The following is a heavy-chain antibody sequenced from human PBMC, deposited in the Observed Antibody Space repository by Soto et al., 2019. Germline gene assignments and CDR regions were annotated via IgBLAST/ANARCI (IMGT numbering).Heavy chain of an antibody. CDR3: ARGRGEFDA. CDR1: GDFITNSLYY. D-gene: IGHD2-21*01. Sequence: SETLSLTCTVSGDFITNSLYYWVWIRQPPGKGLEWIGSFYYSGNTHYSPSLKSRVTLSVDTSKNQLSLNLRSVSAADTAVYYCARGRGEFDAWGQGTPVTVSS. V-gene: IGHV4-39*01. J-gene: IGHJ5*02. CDR2: FYYSGNT.